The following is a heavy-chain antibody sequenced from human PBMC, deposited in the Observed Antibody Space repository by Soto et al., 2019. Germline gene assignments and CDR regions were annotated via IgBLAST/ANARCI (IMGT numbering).Heavy chain of an antibody. D-gene: IGHD3-3*01. CDR1: GYIFTRYW. V-gene: IGHV5-51*01. CDR3: ARPSDFWSASYPSYCDS. CDR2: IYPGDSDT. J-gene: IGHJ4*02. Sequence: GESLKISCKASGYIFTRYWIGWVRQMPGKGLEWMGIIYPGDSDTRYSPSFQGQVTISVDKSISTAYLQWSSLESSDTAMYYCARPSDFWSASYPSYCDSWGQRNLVTVSS.